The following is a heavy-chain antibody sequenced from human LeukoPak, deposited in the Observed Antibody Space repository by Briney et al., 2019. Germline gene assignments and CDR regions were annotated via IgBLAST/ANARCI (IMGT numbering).Heavy chain of an antibody. V-gene: IGHV4-34*01. CDR1: GGSFSGYY. CDR2: ISHSGST. D-gene: IGHD5-18*01. CDR3: ARVKDTAMTMYYYYYMDV. J-gene: IGHJ6*03. Sequence: SETLSLTCAVYGGSFSGYYWSWIRQPPGKGLEWIGEISHSGSTDYNPSLKSRVTISVDTSKNQFSLKLSSVTAADTAVYYCARVKDTAMTMYYYYYMDVWGKGTTVTVSS.